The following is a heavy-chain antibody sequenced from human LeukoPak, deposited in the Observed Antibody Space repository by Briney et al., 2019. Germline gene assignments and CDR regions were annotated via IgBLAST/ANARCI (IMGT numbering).Heavy chain of an antibody. J-gene: IGHJ6*02. V-gene: IGHV1-2*02. D-gene: IGHD3-10*01. CDR1: GHTFTGYY. CDR3: ARAEGSGSYYRVYGMDV. Sequence: ASVKVSCKASGHTFTGYYMHWVRQAPGQGLEWMGWINPNSGGTNYARKFQGRVTMTRDTSISTAYMELSRLRSDDTAVYYCARAEGSGSYYRVYGMDVWGQGTTVTVSS. CDR2: INPNSGGT.